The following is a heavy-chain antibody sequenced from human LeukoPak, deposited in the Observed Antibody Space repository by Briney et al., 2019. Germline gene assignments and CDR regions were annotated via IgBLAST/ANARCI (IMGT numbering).Heavy chain of an antibody. CDR2: ISGSGGST. V-gene: IGHV3-23*01. J-gene: IGHJ4*02. CDR3: AKSPLQYCSGGSCYAMLFDY. Sequence: GGSLRLSCAASGFTFSSYAMSWVRQAPGKGLEWVSAISGSGGSTYYADSGKGRFTIYRDNSKNTLYLQMNSLRAEDTAVYYCAKSPLQYCSGGSCYAMLFDYWGQGTLVTVSS. CDR1: GFTFSSYA. D-gene: IGHD2-15*01.